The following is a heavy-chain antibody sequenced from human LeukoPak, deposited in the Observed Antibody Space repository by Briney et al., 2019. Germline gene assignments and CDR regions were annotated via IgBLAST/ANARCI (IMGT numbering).Heavy chain of an antibody. CDR1: GFTFTSYG. J-gene: IGHJ4*02. D-gene: IGHD3-22*01. CDR3: ARDARDYYDSSAYYSRGPMGFDY. Sequence: ASVKVSCKASGFTFTSYGISWGRQAPGHGLEWMGWISAYNGNTNYAQKLQDRVTMTTDTSTSTAYMELRSLRSDDTAVYYCARDARDYYDSSAYYSRGPMGFDYWGQGTLVTVSS. V-gene: IGHV1-18*01. CDR2: ISAYNGNT.